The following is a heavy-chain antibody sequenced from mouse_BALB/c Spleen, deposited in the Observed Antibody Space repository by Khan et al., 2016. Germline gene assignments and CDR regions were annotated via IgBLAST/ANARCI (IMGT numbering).Heavy chain of an antibody. D-gene: IGHD1-1*01. J-gene: IGHJ2*01. Sequence: VQLQQSGAELVKPGASVKLSCTASAFNIKDTYMHWVKQRPEQGLEWIGRIDPANGNSKYDPKFQGKATITADTSSNTAYLQLSSLTSEDTSVYYCASRGPISFVGTIYGYLGQGTTLTFSS. CDR1: AFNIKDTY. V-gene: IGHV14-3*02. CDR2: IDPANGNS. CDR3: ASRGPISFVGTIYGY.